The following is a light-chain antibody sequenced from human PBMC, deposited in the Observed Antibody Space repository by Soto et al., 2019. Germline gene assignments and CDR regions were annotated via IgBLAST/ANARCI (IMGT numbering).Light chain of an antibody. V-gene: IGKV3D-20*02. CDR2: GAS. CDR3: QQRSEWRT. Sequence: EIVLTQSPGTLSLSPGERATLSCRASQSVSNNYLAWYQQKPGQAPRLLMYGASSRATGIPDRFSGSGSGTDFTLTISRLEPEDFAVYYCQQRSEWRTFGQGTKVDIK. J-gene: IGKJ1*01. CDR1: QSVSNNY.